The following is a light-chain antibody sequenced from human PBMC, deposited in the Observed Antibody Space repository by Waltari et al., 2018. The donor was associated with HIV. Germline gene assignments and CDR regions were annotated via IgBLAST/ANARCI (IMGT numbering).Light chain of an antibody. V-gene: IGKV3-20*01. CDR1: ESVISSY. CDR2: GAS. CDR3: QQYGSSPPLT. J-gene: IGKJ4*01. Sequence: EIVLTQSPGTLSLSPGERATLSCRASESVISSYLAWYQQKPGQTPRLLIYGASNSATGIPDRFSGSGSGTDFTLTISRLEPEDFAIYYCQQYGSSPPLTFGGGTKVEIK.